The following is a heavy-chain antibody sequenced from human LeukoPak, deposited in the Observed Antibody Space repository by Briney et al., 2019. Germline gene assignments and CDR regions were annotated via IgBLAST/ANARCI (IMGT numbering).Heavy chain of an antibody. Sequence: ASVKVSCKVSGYTLTELSMHWVRQAPGRGLEWMGGFDPEDGETIYAQKFQGRVTMTEDTSTDTAYMELSSLRSEDTAVYYCATDRNRRLGDAFDIWGQGTMVTVSS. CDR3: ATDRNRRLGDAFDI. CDR1: GYTLTELS. D-gene: IGHD1-14*01. V-gene: IGHV1-24*01. J-gene: IGHJ3*02. CDR2: FDPEDGET.